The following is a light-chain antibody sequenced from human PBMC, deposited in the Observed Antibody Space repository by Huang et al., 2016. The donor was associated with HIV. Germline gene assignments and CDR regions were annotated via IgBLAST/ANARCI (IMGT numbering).Light chain of an antibody. J-gene: IGKJ3*01. V-gene: IGKV4-1*01. CDR1: QTILHDSYSRNY. CDR2: WSL. Sequence: DIVMTQSPDSLAVSLGERATINCKSSQTILHDSYSRNYLAWYKQKPGQPPKLLIHWSLIRKSGFSARFIGIGSETDFTVTISSLQAEDVAVYYCQPYYSSPFTFGPGTNVDI. CDR3: QPYYSSPFT.